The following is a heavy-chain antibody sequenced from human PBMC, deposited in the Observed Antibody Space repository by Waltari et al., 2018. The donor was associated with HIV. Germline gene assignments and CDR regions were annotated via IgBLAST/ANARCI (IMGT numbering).Heavy chain of an antibody. D-gene: IGHD3-10*01. CDR1: GFTFTFYW. CDR3: ATTHGSGDYDNDFDY. J-gene: IGHJ4*02. Sequence: EVQLVESGGGWVQPGGSLTLTCEASGFTFTFYWLSWVSQAPGKGQEWVANISQAGTERHYVDSVRGRFTISRDNDKTSVFLQMNSLTVEDTAVYYCATTHGSGDYDNDFDYWGQGTLV. V-gene: IGHV3-7*01. CDR2: ISQAGTER.